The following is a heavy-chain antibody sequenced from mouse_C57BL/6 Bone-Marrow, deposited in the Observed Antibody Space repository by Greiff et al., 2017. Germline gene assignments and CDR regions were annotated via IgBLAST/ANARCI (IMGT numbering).Heavy chain of an antibody. D-gene: IGHD1-1*01. V-gene: IGHV1-42*01. CDR2: INPSTGGT. CDR3: ARYVSRDGCFAV. Sequence: EVQLQQSGPELVKPGASVKISCKASGYSFSGYYMNWVQQSPEKSLEWIGEINPSTGGTTYNQKVKAKVTLSVDKSSSTAYMQLKSLTSEDSAFYYCARYVSRDGCFAVWGTGTTVTVSS. CDR1: GYSFSGYY. J-gene: IGHJ1*03.